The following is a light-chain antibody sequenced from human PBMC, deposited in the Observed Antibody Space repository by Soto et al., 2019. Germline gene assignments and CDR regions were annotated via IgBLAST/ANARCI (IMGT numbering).Light chain of an antibody. CDR3: GTWDSSLSAKV. CDR2: DNN. J-gene: IGLJ1*01. CDR1: SSNIGNNY. V-gene: IGLV1-51*01. Sequence: QSVLAQPPSVSAGPGQKVTISCSGSSSNIGNNYVSWYQQLPGTAPKLLIYDNNKRPSGIPDRFSGSKSGTSATLGITGLQTGDEADYYCGTWDSSLSAKVFGTGTKVTVL.